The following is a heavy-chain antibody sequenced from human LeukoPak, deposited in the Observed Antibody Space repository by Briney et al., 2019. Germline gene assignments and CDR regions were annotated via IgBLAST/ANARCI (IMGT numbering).Heavy chain of an antibody. CDR1: GGTLNSYT. CDR2: IIPAFGIP. V-gene: IGHV1-69*02. J-gene: IGHJ6*02. D-gene: IGHD3-10*01. Sequence: GSSVKVSCKASGGTLNSYTINWVRQAPGEGLEWMGTIIPAFGIPNYAQRFKDRVTITADKSTSTAYMELSSLRSEDTGVYYCAREFWGTMVRGAAMDVWGQGTTVTVSS. CDR3: AREFWGTMVRGAAMDV.